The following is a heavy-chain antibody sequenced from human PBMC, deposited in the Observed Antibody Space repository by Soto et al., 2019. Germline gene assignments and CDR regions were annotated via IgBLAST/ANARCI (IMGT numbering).Heavy chain of an antibody. V-gene: IGHV3-7*03. J-gene: IGHJ6*02. D-gene: IGHD5-18*01. CDR2: INQDGSEK. CDR3: AIDGSTSCDSYDYHGMDV. Sequence: EVQLVESGGGLVQPGGSLRLSCGASGFTFRNYWLNWVRQVPGKGLEWVANINQDGSEKNYVDSVKGRFTISRDNAKNSLHLHMISLRAKDTALYYCAIDGSTSCDSYDYHGMDVWGQGTTVTVSS. CDR1: GFTFRNYW.